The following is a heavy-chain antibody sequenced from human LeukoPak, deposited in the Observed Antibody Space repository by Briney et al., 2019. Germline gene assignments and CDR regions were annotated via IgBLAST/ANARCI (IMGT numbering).Heavy chain of an antibody. CDR2: IYYSGST. D-gene: IGHD1-26*01. J-gene: IGHJ4*02. CDR3: ARRALLVGALDY. Sequence: SETLSLTCTVSGGSISSSSYYWGWIRQPPGKGLEWMGCIYYSGSTYYNPSLKSLVTISVDTSKNQFSLKLSSVTAADTAVYYCARRALLVGALDYWGQGTLVTVSS. CDR1: GGSISSSSYY. V-gene: IGHV4-39*01.